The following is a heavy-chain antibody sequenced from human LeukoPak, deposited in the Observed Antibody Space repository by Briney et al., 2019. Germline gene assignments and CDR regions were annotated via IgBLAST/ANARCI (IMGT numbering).Heavy chain of an antibody. CDR3: ARDLVWDDFEGEEGGQDY. CDR2: IKLDGSEK. V-gene: IGHV3-7*03. CDR1: GFTFGKYW. D-gene: IGHD1-1*01. J-gene: IGHJ4*02. Sequence: GGSLRLSCVASGFTFGKYWMSWVRQAPGKGLEWVANIKLDGSEKNYVDSVKGRFTISRDNTKNSLYLQMNSLRAEDTAVFYCARDLVWDDFEGEEGGQDYWGQGTLVTVSS.